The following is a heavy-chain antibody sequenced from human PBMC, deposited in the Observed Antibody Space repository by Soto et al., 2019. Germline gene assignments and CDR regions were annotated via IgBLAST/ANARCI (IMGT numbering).Heavy chain of an antibody. Sequence: GGSLRLSCAASGFTLSNVWLSWVRQGPGKELEWLGRITSRTENETTDYASPARGRFIISRDDSKNMLYLQLNSLKSVDTRVYYCDTVWAHAHSRFDYWGQGTPVAFSS. CDR2: ITSRTENETT. CDR3: DTVWAHAHSRFDY. J-gene: IGHJ4*02. D-gene: IGHD3-16*01. CDR1: GFTLSNVW. V-gene: IGHV3-15*01.